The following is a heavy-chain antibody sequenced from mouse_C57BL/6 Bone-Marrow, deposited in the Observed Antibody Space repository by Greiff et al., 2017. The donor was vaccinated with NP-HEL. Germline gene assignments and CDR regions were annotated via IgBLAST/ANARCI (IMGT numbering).Heavy chain of an antibody. CDR3: ARAAPYYYGSSFFDY. V-gene: IGHV1-81*01. J-gene: IGHJ2*01. Sequence: VQLQQSGAELARPGASVKLSCKASGYTFTSYGISWVKQRTGQGLEWIGEIYPRSGNTYYNEKFKGKATLTADKSSSTAYMELRSLTSEDSAVYFCARAAPYYYGSSFFDYWGQGTTLTVSS. CDR1: GYTFTSYG. D-gene: IGHD1-1*01. CDR2: IYPRSGNT.